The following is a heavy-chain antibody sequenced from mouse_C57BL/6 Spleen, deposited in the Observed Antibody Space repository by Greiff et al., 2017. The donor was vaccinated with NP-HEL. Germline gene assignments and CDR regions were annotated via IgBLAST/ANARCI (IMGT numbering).Heavy chain of an antibody. CDR1: GFTFSSYT. CDR2: ISGGGGNT. J-gene: IGHJ3*01. CDR3: ARQAGNYAWFAY. V-gene: IGHV5-9*01. D-gene: IGHD2-1*01. Sequence: EVQLVESGGGLVKPGGSLKLSCAASGFTFSSYTMSWVRQTPEKRLEWVATISGGGGNTYYPDSVKGRFTISRDNAKNTLYLQMSSLRSEDTALYYCARQAGNYAWFAYWGQGTLVTVSA.